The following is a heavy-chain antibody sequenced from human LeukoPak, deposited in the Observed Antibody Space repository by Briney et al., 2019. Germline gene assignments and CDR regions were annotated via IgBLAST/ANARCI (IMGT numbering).Heavy chain of an antibody. D-gene: IGHD6-13*01. Sequence: GGSLRLSCAASGFTFSSYWMSWVRQAPGKGLEWVANIKQDGSEKYYVDSVKGRFTISRDNAKNSLYPQMNSLRAEDTAVYYCARVGAGTGPYYFDYWGQGTLVTVSS. CDR2: IKQDGSEK. J-gene: IGHJ4*02. CDR1: GFTFSSYW. CDR3: ARVGAGTGPYYFDY. V-gene: IGHV3-7*01.